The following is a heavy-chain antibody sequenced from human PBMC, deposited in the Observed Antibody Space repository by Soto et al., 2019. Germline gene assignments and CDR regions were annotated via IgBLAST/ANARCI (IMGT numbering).Heavy chain of an antibody. V-gene: IGHV3-33*01. D-gene: IGHD6-13*01. J-gene: IGHJ6*03. CDR2: IWYDGSNK. CDR1: GFTFSSYG. Sequence: GGSLRLSCAASGFTFSSYGMHWVRQAPGKGLEWVAVIWYDGSNKYYADSVKGRFTISRDNSKNTLYLQMNSLRAEDTAVYYSVRGKGAYYYYMDVWGKGTTVTVSS. CDR3: VRGKGAYYYYMDV.